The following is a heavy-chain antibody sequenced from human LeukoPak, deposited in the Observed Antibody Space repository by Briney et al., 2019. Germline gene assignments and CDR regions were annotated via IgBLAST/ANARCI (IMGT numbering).Heavy chain of an antibody. Sequence: GGSLRLSCAASGFTFSSYAMSWVRQAPGKGLEWVSAISGSGGSTYYADSVKGRFTISRGNSKNTLYLQMNSLRAEDTAVYYCAKDPSYDFWSGYDLYFDYWGQGTLVTVSS. V-gene: IGHV3-23*01. CDR1: GFTFSSYA. D-gene: IGHD3-3*01. CDR3: AKDPSYDFWSGYDLYFDY. CDR2: ISGSGGST. J-gene: IGHJ4*02.